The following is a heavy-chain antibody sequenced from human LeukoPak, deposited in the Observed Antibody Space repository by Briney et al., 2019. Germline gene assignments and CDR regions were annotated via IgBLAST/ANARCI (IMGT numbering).Heavy chain of an antibody. CDR2: IKQDGSEK. Sequence: GGSLRLSCAASGFTFSSYWMSWVRQAPGKGLEWVANIKQDGSEKYYVDSVKGRFTISRDNAKNSLYLQMNSLGAEDTAVYYCARESAYGAIDPWGQGTLVTVSS. J-gene: IGHJ5*02. CDR1: GFTFSSYW. D-gene: IGHD4-17*01. V-gene: IGHV3-7*01. CDR3: ARESAYGAIDP.